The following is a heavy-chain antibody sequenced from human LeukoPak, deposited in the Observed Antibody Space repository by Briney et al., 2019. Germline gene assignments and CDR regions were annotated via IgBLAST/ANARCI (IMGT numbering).Heavy chain of an antibody. CDR3: ARASAYYYYSSGFYYFDY. CDR1: GYTFTSYF. CDR2: INPSGGST. V-gene: IGHV1-46*01. D-gene: IGHD3-22*01. Sequence: ASVKVSCKASGYTFTSYFIHWVRQAPGQGLEWMGLINPSGGSTNYAQKFQGRVTMTKKTSISTAYMELSSLTSEDTAVYYCARASAYYYYSSGFYYFDYWGQGALVTVSS. J-gene: IGHJ4*02.